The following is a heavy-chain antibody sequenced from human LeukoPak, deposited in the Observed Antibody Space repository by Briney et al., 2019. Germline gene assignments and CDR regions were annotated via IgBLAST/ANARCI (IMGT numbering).Heavy chain of an antibody. J-gene: IGHJ2*01. CDR1: GGSFSGYY. CDR2: IYYSGST. V-gene: IGHV4-59*08. D-gene: IGHD6-19*01. CDR3: ARQNSSGWSYWYFDL. Sequence: SETLSLTCAVYGGSFSGYYWNWIRQPPGKGLEWIGYIYYSGSTNYNPSLKSRVTISVDTSKNQFSLKLSSVTAADTAVYYCARQNSSGWSYWYFDLWGRGTLVTVSS.